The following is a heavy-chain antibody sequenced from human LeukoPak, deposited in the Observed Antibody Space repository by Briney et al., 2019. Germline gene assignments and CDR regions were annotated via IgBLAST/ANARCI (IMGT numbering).Heavy chain of an antibody. V-gene: IGHV3-11*06. CDR1: GFTFSDYY. CDR2: ISGSTTYT. Sequence: GESLRLSCAASGFTFSDYYMSWIRHAPGKGLEWVSYISGSTTYTTYADSVKGRFTISRDNAKNSLYLQMNSLRGEDTAVYYCARLGSIAAAGTPDYWGQGTLVTVSS. D-gene: IGHD6-13*01. J-gene: IGHJ4*02. CDR3: ARLGSIAAAGTPDY.